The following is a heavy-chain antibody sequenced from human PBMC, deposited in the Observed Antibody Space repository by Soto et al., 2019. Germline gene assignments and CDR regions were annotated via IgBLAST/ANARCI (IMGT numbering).Heavy chain of an antibody. D-gene: IGHD6-13*01. CDR1: GGTFSSYA. Sequence: QVQLVQSGAEVKKPGSSVKVSCKASGGTFSSYAISWVRQAPGQGLEWMGGIIPIFGTANYAQKFQGRVTITADDSTSTAYMELSSLRSEDTAVYYCARDRHSSSWYITDWFDPWGQGTLVTVSS. CDR2: IIPIFGTA. J-gene: IGHJ5*02. CDR3: ARDRHSSSWYITDWFDP. V-gene: IGHV1-69*12.